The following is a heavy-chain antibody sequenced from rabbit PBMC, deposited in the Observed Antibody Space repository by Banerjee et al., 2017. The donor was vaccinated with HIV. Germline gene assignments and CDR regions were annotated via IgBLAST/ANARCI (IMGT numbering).Heavy chain of an antibody. D-gene: IGHD4-1*01. CDR3: VRDQYSSGCGGYYYGMDL. CDR1: GFSFSSSYY. J-gene: IGHJ6*01. Sequence: QSLEESGGDLVKPGASLTLTCTASGFSFSSSYYMCWVRQAPGKGLEGIACIYAGSSGSTDSASWAKGRFTISKTASPTMTLQMTSRTAADTATDFCVRDQYSSGCGGYYYGMDLRGQGTLVTAS. CDR2: IYAGSSGST. V-gene: IGHV1S40*01.